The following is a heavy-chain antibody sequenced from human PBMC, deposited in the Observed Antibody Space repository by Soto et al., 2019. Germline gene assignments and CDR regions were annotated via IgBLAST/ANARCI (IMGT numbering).Heavy chain of an antibody. D-gene: IGHD6-13*01. Sequence: GGSLRLSCAASEFTFSSYSMNWVRQAPGKGLEWVSYISSSSSTIYYADSVKGRFTINPDTSKNQFSLQLHSVTPEDTAVYYCARGSYTSTWSWGQGTLVTVSS. CDR1: EFTFSSYS. CDR3: ARGSYTSTWS. V-gene: IGHV3-48*01. CDR2: ISSSSSTI. J-gene: IGHJ5*02.